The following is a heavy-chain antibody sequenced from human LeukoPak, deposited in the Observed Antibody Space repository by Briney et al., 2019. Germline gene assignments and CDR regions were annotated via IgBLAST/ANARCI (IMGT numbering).Heavy chain of an antibody. CDR3: ARVWELLDY. D-gene: IGHD1-26*01. J-gene: IGHJ4*02. Sequence: EASVKVSFKASGYTFTNYGISWVRQAPGQGLEWMGWISAYNGNTNYPQKLQGRVTITTDTSTSTAYMELRSLRSDDTAVYYCARVWELLDYWGQGTLVTVSS. CDR2: ISAYNGNT. V-gene: IGHV1-18*01. CDR1: GYTFTNYG.